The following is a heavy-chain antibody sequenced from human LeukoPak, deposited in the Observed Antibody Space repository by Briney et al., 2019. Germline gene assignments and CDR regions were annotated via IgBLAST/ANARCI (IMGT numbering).Heavy chain of an antibody. Sequence: GGSLRLSCAVSGFTFSNYWMNWVRQAPGKGLEWVAIINKDGSEQYYVDSVKGRFTISRDNAQNSLYLQMDSLRAEDTAVYYCARAAKGRQLGAFDIWGQGTVVTVSS. D-gene: IGHD5-24*01. J-gene: IGHJ3*02. CDR1: GFTFSNYW. V-gene: IGHV3-7*05. CDR2: INKDGSEQ. CDR3: ARAAKGRQLGAFDI.